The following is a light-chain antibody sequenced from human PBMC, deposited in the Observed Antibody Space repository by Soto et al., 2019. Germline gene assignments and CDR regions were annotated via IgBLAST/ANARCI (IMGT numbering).Light chain of an antibody. Sequence: QSALTQPASVSGSPGQSITISCTGTSGDVGGYDYVSWYQQHPGKSPMLMIFDVSDRPSGVSNRFAGYKSGNTASLTISGLQAEDEADYYCTSYTSSTTWMFGGGTQLAVL. CDR1: SGDVGGYDY. CDR3: TSYTSSTTWM. J-gene: IGLJ3*02. CDR2: DVS. V-gene: IGLV2-14*03.